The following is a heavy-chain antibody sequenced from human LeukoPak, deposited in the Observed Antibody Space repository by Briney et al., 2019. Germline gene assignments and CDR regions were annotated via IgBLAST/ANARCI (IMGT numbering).Heavy chain of an antibody. CDR3: ASHFWSGQIPDY. CDR2: IIPIFGTA. V-gene: IGHV1-69*13. J-gene: IGHJ4*02. D-gene: IGHD3-3*02. CDR1: GGTFSSYA. Sequence: GASVKVSCKASGGTFSSYAISWVRQAPGQGLEWMGGIIPIFGTANYAQKFQGRVTITADESTSTAYMELSSLRSEDTAVYYCASHFWSGQIPDYWGQGTLVTVSS.